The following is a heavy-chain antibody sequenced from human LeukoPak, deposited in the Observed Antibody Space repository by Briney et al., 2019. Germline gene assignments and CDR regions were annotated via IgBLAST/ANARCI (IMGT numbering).Heavy chain of an antibody. D-gene: IGHD7-27*01. CDR1: GFTFSSYA. V-gene: IGHV3-23*01. Sequence: GGSLRLSCAASGFTFSSYAMSWVRQAPGKGLEWVSAISGSGGSTYYADSVKGRFTISRDNSKNTLYLQMNSLRAEDTAVYYCARDVLWGSSAFDIWGQGTMVTVSS. CDR3: ARDVLWGSSAFDI. CDR2: ISGSGGST. J-gene: IGHJ3*02.